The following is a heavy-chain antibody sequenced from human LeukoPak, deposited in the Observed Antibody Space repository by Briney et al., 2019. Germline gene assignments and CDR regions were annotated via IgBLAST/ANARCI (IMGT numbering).Heavy chain of an antibody. Sequence: GGSLRLACAASGFTFSSYVMHWVRQAPGKGLEWVAFIRYDGSNKYYADSVKGRFTISRDNSKNTLYLQMNSLRAEDTAVYYCAKGFEEWLNYFDYWGQGTLVTVSS. CDR2: IRYDGSNK. V-gene: IGHV3-30*02. D-gene: IGHD3-3*01. CDR3: AKGFEEWLNYFDY. J-gene: IGHJ4*02. CDR1: GFTFSSYV.